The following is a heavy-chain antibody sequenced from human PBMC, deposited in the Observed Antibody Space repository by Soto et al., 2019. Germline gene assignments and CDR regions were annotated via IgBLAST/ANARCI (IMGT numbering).Heavy chain of an antibody. CDR3: ARDFYDSVGYTWFDS. V-gene: IGHV4-59*01. Sequence: SEALSLTCTGSGDTSTSYYWGWIRQAPGKGLEWIGHIHNSGTSTHNPSLNGRVTISIDMSKKQFSLKLTSLTSADTAVYYCARDFYDSVGYTWFDSWSQGTLVPGSS. J-gene: IGHJ5*01. CDR2: IHNSGTS. D-gene: IGHD3-22*01. CDR1: GDTSTSYY.